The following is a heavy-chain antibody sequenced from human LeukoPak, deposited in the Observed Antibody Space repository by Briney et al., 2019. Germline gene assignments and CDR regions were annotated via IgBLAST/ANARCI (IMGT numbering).Heavy chain of an antibody. Sequence: GGSLRLSCVASGFSLSGYWMYWVRQAPGKGLIYISRNNGDGSTTNYADVVKGRFTMSRDNVKNTLYLQMNSLRVEDTAVYYCARDPRNVGLAPWGQGTLVTVSS. CDR3: ARDPRNVGLAP. V-gene: IGHV3-74*01. D-gene: IGHD2-15*01. CDR1: GFSLSGYW. J-gene: IGHJ5*02. CDR2: NNGDGSTT.